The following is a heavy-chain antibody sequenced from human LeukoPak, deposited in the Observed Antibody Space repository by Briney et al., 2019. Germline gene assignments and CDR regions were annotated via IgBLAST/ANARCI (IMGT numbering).Heavy chain of an antibody. V-gene: IGHV1-2*02. CDR1: GYTFTGYY. Sequence: GASVKVSCKASGYTFTGYYMHWVRQAPGQGLEWMGWINPNSGGTNYAQKFQGRVTMTRDTSISTAYMELSSLRSEDTAVYYCARDRVRRSGTGGAFDFWGQGTMVTVSS. J-gene: IGHJ3*01. D-gene: IGHD2-2*01. CDR3: ARDRVRRSGTGGAFDF. CDR2: INPNSGGT.